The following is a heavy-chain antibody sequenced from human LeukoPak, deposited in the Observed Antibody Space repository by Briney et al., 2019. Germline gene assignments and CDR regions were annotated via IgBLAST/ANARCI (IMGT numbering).Heavy chain of an antibody. CDR3: ARNLWFGESTDAFNI. Sequence: GASVKVSCKASGYTFNGHYMHWVRQAPGQGLEWMGWINPNSGGINYAQDFQGRVTLTRDTSISTAYMELSRLRSDDTAMYYCARNLWFGESTDAFNIWGQGTMVTVSS. J-gene: IGHJ3*02. CDR2: INPNSGGI. D-gene: IGHD3-10*01. V-gene: IGHV1-2*02. CDR1: GYTFNGHY.